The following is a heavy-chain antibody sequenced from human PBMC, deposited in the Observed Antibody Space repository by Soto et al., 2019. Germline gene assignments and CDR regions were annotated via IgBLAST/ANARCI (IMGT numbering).Heavy chain of an antibody. J-gene: IGHJ6*02. CDR2: ISYDGSNK. CDR1: GSTFSSYA. V-gene: IGHV3-30-3*01. CDR3: ARDLVDGYYYGMDV. Sequence: GGSLRLSCAASGSTFSSYAMHWVRQAPGKGLEWVAVISYDGSNKYYADSVKGRFTISRDNSKNTLYLQMNSLRAEDTAVYYCARDLVDGYYYGMDVWGQGTTVTVSS.